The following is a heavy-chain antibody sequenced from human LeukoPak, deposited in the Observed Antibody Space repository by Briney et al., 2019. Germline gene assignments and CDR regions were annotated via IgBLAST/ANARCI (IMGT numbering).Heavy chain of an antibody. Sequence: SQTLSLTCTVSGGSISSGGYYWSWIRQHPGKGLEWIGYIYYSGSTYYNPSLKSRVTISVDTSKNQFSLKLSSVTAADTAVYYRARARYSSGWYLDYWGQGTLVTVSS. CDR3: ARARYSSGWYLDY. V-gene: IGHV4-31*03. CDR2: IYYSGST. D-gene: IGHD6-19*01. CDR1: GGSISSGGYY. J-gene: IGHJ4*02.